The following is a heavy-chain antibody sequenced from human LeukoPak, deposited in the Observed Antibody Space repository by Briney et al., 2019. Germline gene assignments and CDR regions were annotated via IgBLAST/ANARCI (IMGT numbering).Heavy chain of an antibody. Sequence: GASVTVSFKASGYTFTSYGISWVRQAPGQGLEWMGWISAYNGNTNYAQKLQGRVTMTTDTSTSTAYMELRSLRSDDTAVYYCARVVSSYLNWFDPWGQGTLVTVSS. CDR3: ARVVSSYLNWFDP. J-gene: IGHJ5*02. D-gene: IGHD2-2*01. CDR1: GYTFTSYG. CDR2: ISAYNGNT. V-gene: IGHV1-18*01.